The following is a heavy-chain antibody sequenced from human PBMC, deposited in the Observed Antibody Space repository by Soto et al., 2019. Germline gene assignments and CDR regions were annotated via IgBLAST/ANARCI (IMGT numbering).Heavy chain of an antibody. D-gene: IGHD5-12*01. CDR3: ARGGGYAARRTTRNNWFDP. CDR2: MNPNSGNT. Sequence: QVQLVQSGAEVKKPGASVKVSCKASGYTFTSYDINWVRQATGQGLEWMGWMNPNSGNTGYAQKFQGRVTMTRNTSTSTAYMELSSMRSEDTAVYYCARGGGYAARRTTRNNWFDPWGQGTLVTVSS. V-gene: IGHV1-8*01. J-gene: IGHJ5*02. CDR1: GYTFTSYD.